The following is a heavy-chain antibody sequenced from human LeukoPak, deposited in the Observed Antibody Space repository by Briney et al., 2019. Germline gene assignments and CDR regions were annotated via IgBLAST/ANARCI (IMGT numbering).Heavy chain of an antibody. V-gene: IGHV4-34*01. Sequence: PSETLSLTCAVYGGSFSGYYWSWIRQPPGKGLEWIGEINHSGSTNYNPSLKSRVTISVDTSKNQFSLKLSSVTAADTAVYYCARATVTPDTYYFDYWGQGTLVTVSS. CDR3: ARATVTPDTYYFDY. D-gene: IGHD4-17*01. CDR1: GGSFSGYY. CDR2: INHSGST. J-gene: IGHJ4*02.